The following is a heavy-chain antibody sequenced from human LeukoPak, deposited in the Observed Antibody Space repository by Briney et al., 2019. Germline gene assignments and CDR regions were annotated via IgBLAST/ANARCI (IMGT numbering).Heavy chain of an antibody. D-gene: IGHD3-10*01. Sequence: SETLSLTCTVSGGSISSYYWSWIRQPPGKGLEWIGYIYYSGSTNYNPSLKSRVTMSVDTSKNQFSLKLSSVTAADTAVYYCARAGAWQIDPWGQGTLVTVSS. CDR1: GGSISSYY. CDR2: IYYSGST. CDR3: ARAGAWQIDP. V-gene: IGHV4-59*01. J-gene: IGHJ5*02.